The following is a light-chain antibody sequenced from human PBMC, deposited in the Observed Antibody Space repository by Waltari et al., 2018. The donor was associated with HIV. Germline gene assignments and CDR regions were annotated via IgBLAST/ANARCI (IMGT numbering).Light chain of an antibody. CDR2: WAS. V-gene: IGKV4-1*01. CDR1: HSVLSWPQNKDF. Sequence: DFVLTQSPDYLAVSLGDRATIRCTSSHSVLSWPQNKDFLAWYQQKPGQPPKLLIYWASTRESGVPARFSGSGSGTDFSLTISSLQAEDVAIYYCQQYHSIPWTFGQGTKVEIK. CDR3: QQYHSIPWT. J-gene: IGKJ1*01.